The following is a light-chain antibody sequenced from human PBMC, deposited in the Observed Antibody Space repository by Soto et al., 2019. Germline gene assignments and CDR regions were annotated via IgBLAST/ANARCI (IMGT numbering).Light chain of an antibody. Sequence: EIVLTQSPATLSLSPGERATLSCRASQSVSSYLAWYQQKPGQAPRLLIYDASNRATGISARFSGSGSGTDVTLTSSSLEPEYFAVYYWQQRSNWPPAFGQGTKVEIK. CDR1: QSVSSY. CDR3: QQRSNWPPA. CDR2: DAS. V-gene: IGKV3-11*01. J-gene: IGKJ1*01.